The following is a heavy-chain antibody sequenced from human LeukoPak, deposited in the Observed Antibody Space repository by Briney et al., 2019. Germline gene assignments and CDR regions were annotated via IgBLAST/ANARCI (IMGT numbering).Heavy chain of an antibody. Sequence: GSLRLSCAASGFIVSSNYMSWVRQPPGKGLELIGNIFYSGSTYYSPSLKSRVTISLDTSRNQFSLKLNSVTAADTAVYYCAKSNGYGLVDIWGQGTVVTVSS. CDR3: AKSNGYGLVDI. V-gene: IGHV4-59*02. CDR1: GFIVSSNY. J-gene: IGHJ3*02. D-gene: IGHD3-10*01. CDR2: IFYSGST.